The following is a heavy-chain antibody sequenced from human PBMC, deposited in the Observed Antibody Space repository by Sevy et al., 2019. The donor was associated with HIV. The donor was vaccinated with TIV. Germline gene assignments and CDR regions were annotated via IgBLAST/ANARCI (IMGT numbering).Heavy chain of an antibody. V-gene: IGHV3-7*01. CDR2: INEDGTEK. Sequence: GGSLKLSCAASGFTFSTYWMSWFRQAPGKGLEWVANINEDGTEKFYVDSVKGRFTMSRDNAKNSLYLQMNSLRAEDAAVYYCARDNATVSRRGLRYYYYGTDVWGQGTTVTVSS. CDR3: ARDNATVSRRGLRYYYYGTDV. J-gene: IGHJ6*02. CDR1: GFTFSTYW. D-gene: IGHD2-2*01.